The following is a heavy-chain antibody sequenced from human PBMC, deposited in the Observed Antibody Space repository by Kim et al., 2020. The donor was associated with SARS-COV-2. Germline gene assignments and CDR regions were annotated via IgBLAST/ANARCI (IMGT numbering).Heavy chain of an antibody. Sequence: NPSLKIRVTISVDTSKNQFSLKLSSVTAADTAVYYCAREVDTAAYVAFDIWGQGTMVTVSS. V-gene: IGHV4-39*07. D-gene: IGHD5-18*01. CDR3: AREVDTAAYVAFDI. J-gene: IGHJ3*02.